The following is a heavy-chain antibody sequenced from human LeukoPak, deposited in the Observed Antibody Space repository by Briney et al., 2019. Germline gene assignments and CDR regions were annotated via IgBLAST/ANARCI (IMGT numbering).Heavy chain of an antibody. D-gene: IGHD3-10*01. Sequence: PGGSLRLSCAASGFTFSSYAMSWVRQAPGKGLEWVSAISGSGGSTYYADSVKGRFTISRDNSKNTLYLQMNSLRAEDTAVYYCARGVTMVTYYYYYYYGMDVWGQGTTVTVSS. CDR1: GFTFSSYA. J-gene: IGHJ6*02. V-gene: IGHV3-23*01. CDR2: ISGSGGST. CDR3: ARGVTMVTYYYYYYYGMDV.